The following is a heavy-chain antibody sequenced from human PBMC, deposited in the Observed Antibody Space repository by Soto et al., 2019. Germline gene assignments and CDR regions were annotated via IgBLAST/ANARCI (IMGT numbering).Heavy chain of an antibody. V-gene: IGHV1-69*13. CDR2: IIPIFGTA. D-gene: IGHD3-22*01. CDR3: AVHYYDSSGQKNYYYYYGMDV. Sequence: SVKVSCKASGGTFSSYAISWVRQAPGQGLEWMGGIIPIFGTANYAQKFQGRVTITADESTSTAYMELSSLRPEDTAVYYCAVHYYDSSGQKNYYYYYGMDVWGQGTTVTVSS. CDR1: GGTFSSYA. J-gene: IGHJ6*02.